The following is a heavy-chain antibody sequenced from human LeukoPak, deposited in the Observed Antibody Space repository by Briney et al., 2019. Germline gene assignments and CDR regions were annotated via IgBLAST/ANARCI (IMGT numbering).Heavy chain of an antibody. V-gene: IGHV5-51*01. D-gene: IGHD4-11*01. CDR3: ARVTVTNSYYFEY. J-gene: IGHJ4*02. Sequence: GESLKISCKGSGYSFTSYWIGWVRQMPGKGLEWMGIIHPGDSDTRYSPSFQGQVTISADKSVSTAYLQWSSLKASDSAMYYCARVTVTNSYYFEYWGQGTLVTVSS. CDR2: IHPGDSDT. CDR1: GYSFTSYW.